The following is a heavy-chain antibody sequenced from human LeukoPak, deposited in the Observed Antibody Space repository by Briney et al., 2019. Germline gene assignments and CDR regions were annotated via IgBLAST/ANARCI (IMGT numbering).Heavy chain of an antibody. D-gene: IGHD1-1*01. J-gene: IGHJ4*02. CDR2: IYYTGST. CDR3: ARDLGRYGYYFDY. CDR1: GGSITSYY. V-gene: IGHV4-59*01. Sequence: SETLSLTCTVSGGSITSYYWSWIRQPPGKGLEWIGYIYYTGSTNYNPSLKSRVTISVDTSKNQFSLKPSSVTAADTAVYYCARDLGRYGYYFDYWGQGTLVTVSS.